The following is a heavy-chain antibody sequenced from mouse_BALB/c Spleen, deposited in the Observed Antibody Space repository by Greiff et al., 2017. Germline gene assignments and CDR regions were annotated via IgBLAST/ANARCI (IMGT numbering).Heavy chain of an antibody. D-gene: IGHD1-1*01. J-gene: IGHJ2*01. CDR2: ISYSGST. Sequence: EVKLVESGPGLVKPSQSLSLTCTVTGYSITSDYAWNWIRQFPGNKLEWMGYISYSGSTSYNPSLKSRISITRDTSKNQFFLQLNSVTTEDTATYYCASKGLYYYGSRHYFDYWGQGTTLTVSS. V-gene: IGHV3-2*02. CDR3: ASKGLYYYGSRHYFDY. CDR1: GYSITSDYA.